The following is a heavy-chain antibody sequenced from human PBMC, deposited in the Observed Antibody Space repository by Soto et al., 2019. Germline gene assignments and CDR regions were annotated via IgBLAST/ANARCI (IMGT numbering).Heavy chain of an antibody. CDR1: GTIFSSYT. CDR3: ARGLGGPMDA. CDR2: IIPILGET. V-gene: IGHV1-69*08. Sequence: QVQLVQSGAEVKKPGSSVRVSCKASGTIFSSYTISWVRQAPGQGLEWMGRIIPILGETNSAQKFQGRVTLTANNPTNTANMELNSLRLEDTAVYYCARGLGGPMDAWGQGTTVTFPS. J-gene: IGHJ6*02. D-gene: IGHD3-16*01.